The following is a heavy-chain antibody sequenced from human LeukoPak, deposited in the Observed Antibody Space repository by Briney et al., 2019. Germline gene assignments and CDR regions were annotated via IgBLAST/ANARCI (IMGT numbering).Heavy chain of an antibody. Sequence: SLRLSCAASGFTFDDYAMHWVRQAPGKGLEWVSGISWNSGSIGYADSVKGRFTISRDNAKNSLYLQMNSLRAEDTALYYCAKDIRVAAAGTNGLFDYWGQGTLVTVSS. CDR2: ISWNSGSI. D-gene: IGHD6-13*01. J-gene: IGHJ4*02. CDR3: AKDIRVAAAGTNGLFDY. CDR1: GFTFDDYA. V-gene: IGHV3-9*01.